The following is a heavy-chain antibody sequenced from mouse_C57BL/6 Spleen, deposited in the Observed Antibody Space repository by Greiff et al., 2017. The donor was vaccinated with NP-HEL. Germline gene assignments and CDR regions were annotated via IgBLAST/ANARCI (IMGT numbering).Heavy chain of an antibody. CDR2: IHPNSGST. D-gene: IGHD1-1*01. J-gene: IGHJ1*03. Sequence: QVQLQQPGAELVKPGASVKLSCKASGYTFTSYWMHWVKQRPGQGLEWIGMIHPNSGSTNYNEKFKSKATLTVDKSSSTAYMQLSSLTSEDSAVYYCAKPTVVATDWYFDVWGTGTTVTVSS. V-gene: IGHV1-64*01. CDR3: AKPTVVATDWYFDV. CDR1: GYTFTSYW.